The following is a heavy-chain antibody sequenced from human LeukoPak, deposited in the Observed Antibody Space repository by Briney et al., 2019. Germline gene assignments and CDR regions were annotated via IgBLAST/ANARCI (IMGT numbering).Heavy chain of an antibody. CDR3: ARGPPAKPGTGYYYGMDV. CDR1: GGSFSGYY. Sequence: PSETLSLTCAVCGGSFSGYYWSWIRQPPGKGLEWIGEINHSGSTNYNPSLKSRVTISVDMSKNQFSLKLSSVTAADTAVYYCARGPPAKPGTGYYYGMDVWGQGTTVTVSS. J-gene: IGHJ6*02. V-gene: IGHV4-34*01. CDR2: INHSGST. D-gene: IGHD2-2*01.